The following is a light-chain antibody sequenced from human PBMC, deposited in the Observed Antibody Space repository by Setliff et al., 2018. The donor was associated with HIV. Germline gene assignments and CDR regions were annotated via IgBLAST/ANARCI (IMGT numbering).Light chain of an antibody. Sequence: QSALTQPASVSGSPGQSITISCSGTSSDVGGYNYVSWYQQHPGKAPKLMIYDVSKRPSGVSTRFSGSKSGNTASLTISGLQAEDEADYFCGTWDTSLRAYVFGSGTKVTVL. CDR3: GTWDTSLRAYV. CDR1: SSDVGGYNY. V-gene: IGLV2-14*01. J-gene: IGLJ1*01. CDR2: DVS.